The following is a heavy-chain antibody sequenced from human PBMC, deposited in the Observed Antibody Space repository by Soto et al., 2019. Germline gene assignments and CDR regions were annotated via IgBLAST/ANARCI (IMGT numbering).Heavy chain of an antibody. V-gene: IGHV1-69*06. CDR1: GGTFSSYA. CDR3: AREESSGWYFLFDY. Sequence: GASVKVSCKASGGTFSSYAISWVRQAPGQGLEWMGGIIPIFGTANYAQKFQGRVTITADKSTSTAYMELSSLRSEDTAVYYCAREESSGWYFLFDYWGQGTLVTVS. CDR2: IIPIFGTA. D-gene: IGHD6-19*01. J-gene: IGHJ4*02.